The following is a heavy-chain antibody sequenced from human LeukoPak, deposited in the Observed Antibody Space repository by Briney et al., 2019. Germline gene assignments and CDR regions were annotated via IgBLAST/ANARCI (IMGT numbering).Heavy chain of an antibody. J-gene: IGHJ4*02. CDR2: IRSKANSYAT. D-gene: IGHD3-22*01. Sequence: GGSLRLPCAASGFTFSGSAMHWVRQASGKGLEWVGRIRSKANSYATAYAASVKGRFTISRDDSKNTAYLQMNSLKTEDTAVYYCTRRDFNSSGYYDWGQGTLVTVSS. CDR1: GFTFSGSA. CDR3: TRRDFNSSGYYD. V-gene: IGHV3-73*01.